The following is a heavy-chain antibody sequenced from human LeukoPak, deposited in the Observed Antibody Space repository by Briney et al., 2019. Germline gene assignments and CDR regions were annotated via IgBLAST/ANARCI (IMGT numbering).Heavy chain of an antibody. CDR2: ISGSGGST. Sequence: GGSLRLSCAASGFTFSSYAMSWVRQAPGKGLEWVSAISGSGGSTYYADSVKGRFTISRDNSKNTLYLQMNSLRAEDTPVYYCAKSQRYCSGGSCPNDYWGQGTLVTVSS. J-gene: IGHJ4*02. CDR3: AKSQRYCSGGSCPNDY. V-gene: IGHV3-23*01. CDR1: GFTFSSYA. D-gene: IGHD2-15*01.